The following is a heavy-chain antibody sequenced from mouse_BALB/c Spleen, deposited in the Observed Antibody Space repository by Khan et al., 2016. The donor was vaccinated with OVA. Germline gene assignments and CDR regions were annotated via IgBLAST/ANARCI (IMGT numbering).Heavy chain of an antibody. V-gene: IGHV2-9*02. CDR3: ARPNYGSAWFAY. J-gene: IGHJ3*01. D-gene: IGHD1-1*01. Sequence: VQLQESGPGLVAPSQSLSITCTVSGFSLTNYGVHWVRQPPGKDLEWLGGMWAGGRTNYNSALMSILSITKDNSKSQVFLKVNSLQTDDTAIYYCARPNYGSAWFAYWGQGTLVTVSA. CDR2: MWAGGRT. CDR1: GFSLTNYG.